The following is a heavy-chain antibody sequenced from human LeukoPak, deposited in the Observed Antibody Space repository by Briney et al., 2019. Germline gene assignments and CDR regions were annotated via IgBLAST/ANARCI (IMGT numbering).Heavy chain of an antibody. CDR2: INSDGSST. V-gene: IGHV3-74*01. J-gene: IGHJ4*02. CDR3: AKADDYGDYGALDY. CDR1: RFTFSTYW. Sequence: PGGSLRLSCAASRFTFSTYWMHWVRQAPGKGLVWVSRINSDGSSTGYADSVKGRFTISRDNAKNSLYLQMNSLRAEDTAVYYCAKADDYGDYGALDYWGQGTLVTVSS. D-gene: IGHD4-17*01.